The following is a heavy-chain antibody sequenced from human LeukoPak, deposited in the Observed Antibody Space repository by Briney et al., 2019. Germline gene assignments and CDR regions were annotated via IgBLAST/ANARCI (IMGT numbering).Heavy chain of an antibody. V-gene: IGHV1-46*01. CDR1: GYTFTSYY. CDR3: ARDSEMATMVDP. D-gene: IGHD5-24*01. J-gene: IGHJ5*02. CDR2: INPSSGST. Sequence: ASVKVSCKASGYTFTSYYMHWVRQAPGQGLEWMGIINPSSGSTSYAQKFQGRVTMTRDMSTSTAYMELSSLRSEDTAVYYCARDSEMATMVDPWGQGTLVTVSS.